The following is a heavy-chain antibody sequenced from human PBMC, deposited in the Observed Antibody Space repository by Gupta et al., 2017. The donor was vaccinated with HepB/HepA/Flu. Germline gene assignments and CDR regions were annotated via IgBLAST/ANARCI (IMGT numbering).Heavy chain of an antibody. D-gene: IGHD3-3*01. V-gene: IGHV1-46*01. CDR1: GYTFTRHY. CDR3: ARGHYDFSYYMDV. CDR2: INPSGGTT. J-gene: IGHJ6*03. Sequence: QVQLVQSGAEVKKPGASVKVSCKASGYTFTRHYMNWVRQAPGQGLEWMGIINPSGGTTSYAQKFQGRVTMTRDTSTSTIYMELSSLRSEDTAVYYCARGHYDFSYYMDVWGKGTTVTVSS.